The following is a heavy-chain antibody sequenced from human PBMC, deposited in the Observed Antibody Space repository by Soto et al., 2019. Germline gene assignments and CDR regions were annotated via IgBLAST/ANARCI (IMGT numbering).Heavy chain of an antibody. Sequence: SQPLSLTCGSSGDSVSSNSAAWNWIRQSPSGGLEWLGRTYYRSRWYNDYAVSVRSRITINPDTSKNQFSLHLNSVTPEDTAVYHCAGTTSLQWYYMDVWGKGTTVTVSS. J-gene: IGHJ6*03. CDR3: AGTTSLQWYYMDV. D-gene: IGHD1-7*01. V-gene: IGHV6-1*01. CDR1: GDSVSSNSAA. CDR2: TYYRSRWYN.